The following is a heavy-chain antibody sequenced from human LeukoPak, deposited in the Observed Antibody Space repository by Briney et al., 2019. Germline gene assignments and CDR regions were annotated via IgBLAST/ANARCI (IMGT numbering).Heavy chain of an antibody. CDR1: GFTFDDYG. CDR3: ARDHLYDSSGYPSY. CDR2: INWNGGST. V-gene: IGHV3-20*04. D-gene: IGHD3-22*01. J-gene: IGHJ4*02. Sequence: GGSLRLSCAASGFTFDDYGMSWVRQAPGKGLEWVSGINWNGGSTGYADSVKGRFTISRDNAKNSLYLQMNSLRAEDTAVYYCARDHLYDSSGYPSYWGQGTLVTVSS.